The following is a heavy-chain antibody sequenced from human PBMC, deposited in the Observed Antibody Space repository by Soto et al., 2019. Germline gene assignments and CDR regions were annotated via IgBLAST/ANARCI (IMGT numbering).Heavy chain of an antibody. J-gene: IGHJ3*02. V-gene: IGHV4-4*07. Sequence: PSETLSLTCTVSGGSISSYYWSWIRQPAGKGLEWIGRIYTTGSTNYNPSLKSRVTMSVDTSKNQFSLNLSSVTAADAAIYYCAREYSSSSGRTLDIWGHGTMVTV. D-gene: IGHD6-6*01. CDR1: GGSISSYY. CDR3: AREYSSSSGRTLDI. CDR2: IYTTGST.